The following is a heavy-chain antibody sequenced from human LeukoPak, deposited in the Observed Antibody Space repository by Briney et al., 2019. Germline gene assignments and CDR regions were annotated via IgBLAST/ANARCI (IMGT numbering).Heavy chain of an antibody. Sequence: SETLSLTWTVSRXSISSYSWSWIRQPPGKGLEWIAYIYYSGSTNYNPSLKSRVTLSLDTSKNQFSLKLSSVTAADAAVYYCARGGDYGDLRYFDYWGQGTLVTVSS. V-gene: IGHV4-59*01. J-gene: IGHJ4*02. CDR1: RXSISSYS. CDR3: ARGGDYGDLRYFDY. CDR2: IYYSGST. D-gene: IGHD4-17*01.